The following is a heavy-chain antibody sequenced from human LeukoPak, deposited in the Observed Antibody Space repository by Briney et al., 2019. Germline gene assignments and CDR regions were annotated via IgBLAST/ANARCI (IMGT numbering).Heavy chain of an antibody. V-gene: IGHV3-23*01. CDR1: GFTFSSYA. D-gene: IGHD6-19*01. Sequence: GGSLRLSCAASGFTFSSYAMSWVRQAPGKGLEWVSAISGRGGSTYYADSGKGRFTISTDNSKNTLYLQMNSLRAEDTAVYYCAKDLKYSSGWYWGDYFDYWGQGTLVTVSS. CDR2: ISGRGGST. J-gene: IGHJ4*02. CDR3: AKDLKYSSGWYWGDYFDY.